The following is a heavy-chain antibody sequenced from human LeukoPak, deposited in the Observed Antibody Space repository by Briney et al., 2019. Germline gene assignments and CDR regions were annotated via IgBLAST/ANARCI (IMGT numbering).Heavy chain of an antibody. CDR1: GYSISSYY. J-gene: IGHJ3*02. V-gene: IGHV4-59*01. CDR2: IYYSGST. D-gene: IGHD4-23*01. CDR3: ARETTVVTPFDAFDI. Sequence: SETLSLTCTVSGYSISSYYWSWIRQPPGQGLEWIGYIYYSGSTNYNPYLKSRVTISVDTSKNQFSLKLSSVTAADTAVYYCARETTVVTPFDAFDIWGQGTMVTVSS.